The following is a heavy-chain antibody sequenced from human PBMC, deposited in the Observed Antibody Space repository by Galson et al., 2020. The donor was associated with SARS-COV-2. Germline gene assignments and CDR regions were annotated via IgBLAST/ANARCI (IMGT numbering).Heavy chain of an antibody. Sequence: SQTLSLTCPVSGGSISSGGYYWSWIRQPPGKGLEWIGHIYYSGSTYYNPSLKSRVNISVDTSKNQFSLKLSSVTAADTDVYYCARDLNNSYGYWYFDLWGRGTLVTVSS. J-gene: IGHJ2*01. CDR1: GGSISSGGYY. D-gene: IGHD5-18*01. CDR2: IYYSGST. V-gene: IGHV4-31*03. CDR3: ARDLNNSYGYWYFDL.